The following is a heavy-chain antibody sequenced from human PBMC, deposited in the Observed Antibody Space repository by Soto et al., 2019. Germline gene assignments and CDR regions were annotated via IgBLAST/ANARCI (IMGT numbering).Heavy chain of an antibody. CDR2: IYYSGST. V-gene: IGHV4-39*01. CDR1: GGSISSSSYY. J-gene: IGHJ6*03. D-gene: IGHD2-15*01. Sequence: SETLSLTCTVSGGSISSSSYYWGWIRQPPGKGLGWIGSIYYSGSTYYNPSLKSRVTISVDTSKNQFSLKLSSVTAADTAVYYCARNRRYCSGGSCYRYYMDVWGKGTTVTVSS. CDR3: ARNRRYCSGGSCYRYYMDV.